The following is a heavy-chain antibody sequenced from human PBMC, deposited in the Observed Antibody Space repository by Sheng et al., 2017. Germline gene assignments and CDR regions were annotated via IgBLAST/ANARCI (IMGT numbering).Heavy chain of an antibody. J-gene: IGHJ4*02. CDR1: GGSISSYY. D-gene: IGHD5-12*01. CDR2: IYTSGST. Sequence: QVQLQESGPGLVKPSETLSLTCTVSGGSISSYYWSWIRQPAGKGLEWIGRIYTSGSTNYNPSLKSRVTMSVDTSKNQFSLKLSSVTAADTAVYYCARDSDSGDGYNFMDYWDQGTLVTVSS. CDR3: ARDSDSGDGYNFMDY. V-gene: IGHV4-4*07.